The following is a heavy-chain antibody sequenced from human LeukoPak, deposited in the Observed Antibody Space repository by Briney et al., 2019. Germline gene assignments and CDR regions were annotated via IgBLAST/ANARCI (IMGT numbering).Heavy chain of an antibody. CDR1: GYSISNDYY. Sequence: SETLSLTCAVSGYSISNDYYWGWIRQPPGRGLEWIGHIYHSGSGYYNPSLKSRVTISEDTSKNQFTLRLRSVTAADTAMYYCARAGGSYYDYWGQGTLVTVSS. CDR2: IYHSGSG. V-gene: IGHV4-38-2*01. D-gene: IGHD1-26*01. J-gene: IGHJ4*01. CDR3: ARAGGSYYDY.